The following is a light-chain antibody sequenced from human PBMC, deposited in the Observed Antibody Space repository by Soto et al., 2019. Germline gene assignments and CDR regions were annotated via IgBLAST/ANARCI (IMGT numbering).Light chain of an antibody. J-gene: IGKJ1*01. V-gene: IGKV1-12*01. Sequence: DIQMTQSPSSVSASVGDRVTITCRASPGISSWLAWYQQKPGKAPKLLIYAASSLQSGVPSRCSGSGSATDFTLTIRSRKPEDFATDYCQQANSFPWTFGQWTKVEI. CDR2: AAS. CDR1: PGISSW. CDR3: QQANSFPWT.